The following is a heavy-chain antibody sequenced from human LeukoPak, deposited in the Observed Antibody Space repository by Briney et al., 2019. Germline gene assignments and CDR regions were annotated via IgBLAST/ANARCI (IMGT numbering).Heavy chain of an antibody. CDR3: AKDLAFWSGYYIRYFQH. V-gene: IGHV3-23*01. D-gene: IGHD3-3*01. J-gene: IGHJ1*01. CDR2: ISGSGGST. CDR1: GFTFSSYA. Sequence: PGGSLRLSCAASGFTFSSYAMSWVRQAPGKGLEWVSAISGSGGSTYYADSVKGRFTISRDNSKNTLYLQMNSLRAEDTAVYYCAKDLAFWSGYYIRYFQHRGQGTLVTVSS.